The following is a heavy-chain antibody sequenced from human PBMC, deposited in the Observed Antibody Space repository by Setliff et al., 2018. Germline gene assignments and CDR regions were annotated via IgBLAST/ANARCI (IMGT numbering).Heavy chain of an antibody. CDR3: ARLYYNFWSGYYLYYYYGMDV. D-gene: IGHD3-3*01. CDR2: IYYSGST. Sequence: SETLSLTCTVSGGSISSSSYYWGWIRQPPGKGLEWIGSIYYSGSTYYNPSLKSRVTISVDTSKNQFSLKLSSVTAADTAVYYCARLYYNFWSGYYLYYYYGMDVWGQGTTVTVSS. V-gene: IGHV4-39*07. CDR1: GGSISSSSYY. J-gene: IGHJ6*02.